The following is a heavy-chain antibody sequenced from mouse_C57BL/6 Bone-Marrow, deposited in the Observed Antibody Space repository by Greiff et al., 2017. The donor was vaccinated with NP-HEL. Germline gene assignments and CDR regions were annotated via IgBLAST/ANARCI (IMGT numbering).Heavy chain of an antibody. D-gene: IGHD2-5*01. J-gene: IGHJ3*01. CDR1: GFTFSSYT. CDR2: ISGGGGNT. CDR3: ARPPPYYSNSPWAKPAWFAY. V-gene: IGHV5-9*01. Sequence: EVQLVESGGGLVKPGGSLKLSCAASGFTFSSYTMSWVRQTPEKRLEWVATISGGGGNTYYPDSGKGRFTISRDNAKNTLYLQMSSLRSEDTALYYCARPPPYYSNSPWAKPAWFAYWGQGTLVTVSA.